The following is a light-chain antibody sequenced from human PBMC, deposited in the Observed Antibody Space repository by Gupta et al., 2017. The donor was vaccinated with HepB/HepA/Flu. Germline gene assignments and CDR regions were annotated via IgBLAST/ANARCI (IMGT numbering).Light chain of an antibody. CDR1: QSVNSI. Sequence: EIVMTQSPATLSVSPGERATLSCRASQSVNSILAWYQQKPGQAPRLLVYGASTRATGIPARFSGSGSGTEFTLTISSRQSEDFAVYYCQHEDNCPITFGGGTKVDIK. J-gene: IGKJ4*01. CDR3: QHEDNCPIT. V-gene: IGKV3-15*01. CDR2: GAS.